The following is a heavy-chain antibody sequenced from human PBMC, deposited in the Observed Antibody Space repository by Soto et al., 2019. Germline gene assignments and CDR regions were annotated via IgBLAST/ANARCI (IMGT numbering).Heavy chain of an antibody. CDR1: GFTFSSYG. D-gene: IGHD2-15*01. CDR2: IWYDGSNK. CDR3: ARDQLGCSGGSCHGRGLGAFDI. V-gene: IGHV3-33*01. Sequence: QVQLVESGGGVVQPGRSLRLSCAASGFTFSSYGMHWVRQAPGKGLEWVAVIWYDGSNKYYADSVKGRFTISRDNSKNTLYLQMNSLRAEDTAVYYCARDQLGCSGGSCHGRGLGAFDIWGQGTMVTVSS. J-gene: IGHJ3*02.